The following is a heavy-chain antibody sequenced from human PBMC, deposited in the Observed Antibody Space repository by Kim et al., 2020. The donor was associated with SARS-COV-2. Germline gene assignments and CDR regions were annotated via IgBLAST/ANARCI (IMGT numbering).Heavy chain of an antibody. V-gene: IGHV3-30-3*01. CDR2: ISYDGSNK. D-gene: IGHD2-2*01. Sequence: GGSLRLSCAASGFTFSSYAMHWVRQAPGKGLEWVAVISYDGSNKYYADSVKGRFTISRDNSKNTLYLQMNSLRAEDTAVYYCARDRLNILVVPAGYLFDYWGQGTLVTVSS. J-gene: IGHJ4*02. CDR3: ARDRLNILVVPAGYLFDY. CDR1: GFTFSSYA.